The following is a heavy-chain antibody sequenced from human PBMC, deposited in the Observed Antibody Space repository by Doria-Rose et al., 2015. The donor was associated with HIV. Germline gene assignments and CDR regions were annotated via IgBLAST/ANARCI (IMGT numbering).Heavy chain of an antibody. CDR3: ARSFTMVQGVTNWFDP. Sequence: WIRQPPGKGLEWIGEINHSGSTNYNPSLKSRVTISVDTSKNQFSLKLSSVTAADMAVYYCARSFTMVQGVTNWFDPWGQGTLVTVSS. V-gene: IGHV4-34*01. J-gene: IGHJ5*02. CDR2: INHSGST. D-gene: IGHD3-10*01.